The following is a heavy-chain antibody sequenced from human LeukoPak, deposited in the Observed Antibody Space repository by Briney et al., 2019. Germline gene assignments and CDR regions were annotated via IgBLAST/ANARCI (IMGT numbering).Heavy chain of an antibody. D-gene: IGHD3-22*01. J-gene: IGHJ5*01. CDR2: ISGSGDLT. CDR1: GFTFSIYA. Sequence: GGSLRLSCAASGFTFSIYAMSWVRQAPGKGLEWVSSISGSGDLTYYAGSVKGRSTISKDNSKNTLYLQMYSLRAEDTAIYYCAKDRPNYYGNNGHYYRRDGDSWGQGTLVTVSS. V-gene: IGHV3-23*01. CDR3: AKDRPNYYGNNGHYYRRDGDS.